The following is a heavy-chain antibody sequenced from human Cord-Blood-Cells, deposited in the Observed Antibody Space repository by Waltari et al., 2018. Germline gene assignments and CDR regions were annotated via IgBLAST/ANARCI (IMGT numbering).Heavy chain of an antibody. Sequence: EVQLVESGGGLIQPGGSLRLSCAASGFTVSSNYMSWVRQAPGKGLEWVSVISSGGSTYYADSVKGRFTISRDNSKNTLYLQMNSLRAEDTAVYYCARTHYYYDSSGYYFDYWGQGTLVTVSS. CDR3: ARTHYYYDSSGYYFDY. D-gene: IGHD3-22*01. V-gene: IGHV3-53*01. CDR2: ISSGGST. CDR1: GFTVSSNY. J-gene: IGHJ4*02.